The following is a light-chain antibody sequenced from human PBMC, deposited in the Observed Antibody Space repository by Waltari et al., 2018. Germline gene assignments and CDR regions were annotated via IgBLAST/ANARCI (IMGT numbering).Light chain of an antibody. J-gene: IGLJ3*02. Sequence: QLVLTQSPSASASLGASVKLTCTLDSGHSSNIIAWLQQQPEKGPRYLLKVNSDGSHSKGPESPDRFSGSSSGPERYLIISSVQSEDEADYYCQTGGHGTWVFGGGTKLTVL. CDR3: QTGGHGTWV. V-gene: IGLV4-69*01. CDR2: VNSDGSH. CDR1: SGHSSNI.